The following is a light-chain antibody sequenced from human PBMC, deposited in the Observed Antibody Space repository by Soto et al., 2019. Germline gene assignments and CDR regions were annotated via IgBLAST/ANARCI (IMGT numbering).Light chain of an antibody. CDR2: GAS. V-gene: IGKV3-20*01. Sequence: EIVLTQSPGTLSLSPGERATLSCRASQSVSSSYLAWYQQKPGQAPRLLIYGASSRATGIPDRFSGSGSGTDFTLTISRLEPEDFPVYYWQQYGSSPHTFGQGTKLEIK. J-gene: IGKJ2*01. CDR1: QSVSSSY. CDR3: QQYGSSPHT.